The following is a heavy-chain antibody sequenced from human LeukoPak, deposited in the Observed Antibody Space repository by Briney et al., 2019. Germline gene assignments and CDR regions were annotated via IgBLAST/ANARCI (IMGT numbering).Heavy chain of an antibody. D-gene: IGHD3-3*01. V-gene: IGHV4-4*07. J-gene: IGHJ4*02. CDR3: ARDGLYNFGYSYFDY. CDR1: GGSFSSYH. CDR2: FHITEST. Sequence: SETLSLTCTVSGGSFSSYHWSWIRLPAGKGLEWIGRFHITESTNYNPSLKSRVTMSIDTSKNQFSLKLTSVTAADTAVYYCARDGLYNFGYSYFDYWGQGTLVTVFS.